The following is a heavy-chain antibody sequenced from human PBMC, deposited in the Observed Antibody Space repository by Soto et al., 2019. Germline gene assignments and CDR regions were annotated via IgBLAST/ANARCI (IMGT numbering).Heavy chain of an antibody. D-gene: IGHD3-3*01. CDR2: IYSGGST. CDR1: GFTVSSNY. J-gene: IGHJ4*02. Sequence: GGSLRLSCAASGFTVSSNYMSWVRQAPGKGLEWVSVIYSGGSTYYADSVKGRFTISRDNSKNTLYLQMNSLRAEDTAVYYCARGEDFWSGYYDYWGQGTLVNVS. V-gene: IGHV3-53*01. CDR3: ARGEDFWSGYYDY.